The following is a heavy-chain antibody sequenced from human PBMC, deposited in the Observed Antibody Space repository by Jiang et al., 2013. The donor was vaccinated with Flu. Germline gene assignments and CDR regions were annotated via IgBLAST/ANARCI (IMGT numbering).Heavy chain of an antibody. Sequence: QSGSELKKPGASVKVSCKATGYTLTNYAMNWVRQAPGQGLEWMGWINTNTGNPTYAQGFTGRFVFSLDTSVSTAHLQISSLKAEDTAVYYCARADRSGYYNSDYYYYGMDVWGQGTTVTVSS. CDR1: GYTLTNYA. V-gene: IGHV7-4-1*02. CDR2: INTNTGNP. CDR3: ARADRSGYYNSDYYYYGMDV. J-gene: IGHJ6*02. D-gene: IGHD3-22*01.